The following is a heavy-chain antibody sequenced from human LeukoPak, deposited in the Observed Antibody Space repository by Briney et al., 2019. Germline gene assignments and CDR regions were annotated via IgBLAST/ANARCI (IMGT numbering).Heavy chain of an antibody. CDR3: AFEQSGTRGWYTVDY. V-gene: IGHV3-23*01. J-gene: IGHJ4*02. CDR1: GFTFSTYA. D-gene: IGHD6-19*01. CDR2: IRPDGDRT. Sequence: GGSLRLSCAATGFTFSTYAITWVRQGPGKGLEWVSAIRPDGDRTYYANSVRGRFTISRDNSKDTVYLQINGLRVEDTAVYYCAFEQSGTRGWYTVDYWGQGTLVTVSS.